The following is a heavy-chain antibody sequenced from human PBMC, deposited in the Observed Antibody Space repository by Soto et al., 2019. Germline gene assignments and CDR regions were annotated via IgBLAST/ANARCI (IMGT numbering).Heavy chain of an antibody. CDR1: GYTFTSYA. V-gene: IGHV1-3*01. Sequence: ASVKVSCKASGYTFTSYAIHWVRQAPGLRLEWMGWINAGNGNTKYSQKFQGRVTITRDTSASTAYMELSSLRSEDTAVYYCAGISIAARRGMDVWGQGTTVTVSS. D-gene: IGHD6-6*01. J-gene: IGHJ6*02. CDR3: AGISIAARRGMDV. CDR2: INAGNGNT.